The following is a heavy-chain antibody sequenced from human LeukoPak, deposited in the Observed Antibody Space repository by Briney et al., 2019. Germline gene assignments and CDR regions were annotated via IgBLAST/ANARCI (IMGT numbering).Heavy chain of an antibody. CDR3: TKDVADYVWGDHRHFDN. V-gene: IGHV3-9*01. D-gene: IGHD3-16*01. J-gene: IGHJ4*02. Sequence: PGGPLRLSCEASGFTLEDYAMHWVRQVPGKGLECVAGISWNSDFIAFADSLKGIFTISRDNAKNSLYLHMKSLRVEDTASYYCTKDVADYVWGDHRHFDNWGQGTLVTVSA. CDR1: GFTLEDYA. CDR2: ISWNSDFI.